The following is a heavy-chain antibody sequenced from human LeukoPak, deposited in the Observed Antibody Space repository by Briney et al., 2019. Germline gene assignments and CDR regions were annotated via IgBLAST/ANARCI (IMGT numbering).Heavy chain of an antibody. CDR3: AREKGDSPTEVDV. J-gene: IGHJ6*04. Sequence: SETLSLTCTVSGYSISSGYYWGWIRQPPGKGLEWIGSIYHSGSTYYNPSLKSRVTISVDTSKNQFSLKLSSVTAADTAVYYCAREKGDSPTEVDVWGKGTTVTVSS. CDR1: GYSISSGYY. V-gene: IGHV4-38-2*02. CDR2: IYHSGST.